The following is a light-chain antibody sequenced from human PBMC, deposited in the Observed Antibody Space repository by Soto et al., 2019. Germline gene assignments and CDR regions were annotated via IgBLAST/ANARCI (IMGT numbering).Light chain of an antibody. CDR1: PGIRSC. V-gene: IGKV1-17*01. CDR3: LQHDTYPLT. CDR2: GAF. Sequence: DIQMTQAPSSLSSSVVDRVTISCRASPGIRSCLGWYQQRAGKAPKRLIYGAFNLHSGVSSRFSGSGSGTEFTLTITSLQPEDSATYYCLQHDTYPLTFGGGTKVDIK. J-gene: IGKJ4*01.